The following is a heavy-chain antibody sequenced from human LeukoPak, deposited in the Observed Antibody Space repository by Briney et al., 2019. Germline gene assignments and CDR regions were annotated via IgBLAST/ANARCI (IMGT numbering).Heavy chain of an antibody. CDR1: GFTFSSYG. CDR3: ARDSRITMIVVVITTLDY. D-gene: IGHD3-22*01. V-gene: IGHV3-30*02. J-gene: IGHJ4*02. Sequence: GGSLRLSCAASGFTFSSYGMHWVRQAPGKGLEWVAFIRYDGSNKYYADSVKGRFTISRDNSKNTLYLQMNSLRAEDTAVYYCARDSRITMIVVVITTLDYWGQGTLVTVSS. CDR2: IRYDGSNK.